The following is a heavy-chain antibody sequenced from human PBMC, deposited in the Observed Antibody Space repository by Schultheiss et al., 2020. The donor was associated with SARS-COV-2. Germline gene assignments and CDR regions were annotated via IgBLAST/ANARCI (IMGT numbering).Heavy chain of an antibody. Sequence: SETLSLTCTVSGGSSSDYYWSWIRQPPGKGLEWIGSIYYSGRTHYNPSLKSRVTISVDTSKNQFSLKLTSLTAADTAIYYCARGNDFVYFFDSWGQGTLVTVSS. D-gene: IGHD3-3*01. J-gene: IGHJ4*02. CDR1: GGSSSDYY. V-gene: IGHV4-38-2*02. CDR3: ARGNDFVYFFDS. CDR2: IYYSGRT.